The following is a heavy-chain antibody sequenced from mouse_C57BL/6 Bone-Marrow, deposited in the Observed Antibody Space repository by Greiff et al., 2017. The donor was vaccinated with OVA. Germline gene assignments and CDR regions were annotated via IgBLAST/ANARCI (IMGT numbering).Heavy chain of an antibody. J-gene: IGHJ3*01. D-gene: IGHD2-3*01. Sequence: QVQLQQSGAELVKPGASVKISCKASGYAFSSYWMNWVKQRPGKGLEWIGQIYPGDGDTNYNGKFKGKATLTADKSSSTAYMQLSSLTSEDSAVYYCARRDDGYYLFAYWGQGTLVTVSA. CDR3: ARRDDGYYLFAY. CDR1: GYAFSSYW. V-gene: IGHV1-80*01. CDR2: IYPGDGDT.